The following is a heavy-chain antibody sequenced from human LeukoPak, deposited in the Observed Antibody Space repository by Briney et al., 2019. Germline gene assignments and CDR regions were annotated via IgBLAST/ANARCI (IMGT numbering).Heavy chain of an antibody. J-gene: IGHJ4*02. CDR1: GYTFTSYG. CDR2: ISAYNGNT. CDR3: ARASYYYDPWDY. Sequence: ASVKVSCKASGYTFTSYGISWVRQAPGQVLEWMGWISAYNGNTNYAQKLQGRVTMTTGTSTSTAYMELRSLRSDDTAVYYCARASYYYDPWDYWGQGTLVTVSS. V-gene: IGHV1-18*01. D-gene: IGHD3-22*01.